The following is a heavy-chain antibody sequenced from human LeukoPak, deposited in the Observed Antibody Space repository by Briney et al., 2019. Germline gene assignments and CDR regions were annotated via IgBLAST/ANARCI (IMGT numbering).Heavy chain of an antibody. D-gene: IGHD1-14*01. V-gene: IGHV4-34*01. CDR3: ARRMTTTSVYYFDY. J-gene: IGHJ4*02. CDR2: INHSGST. Sequence: SETLSLTCAVYGGSFSGYYWSWIRQPPGKGLEWIGEINHSGSTNYNPSLKSRVTISADTSKNQFSLKLSSVTAADTAVYYCARRMTTTSVYYFDYWGQGTLVTVSS. CDR1: GGSFSGYY.